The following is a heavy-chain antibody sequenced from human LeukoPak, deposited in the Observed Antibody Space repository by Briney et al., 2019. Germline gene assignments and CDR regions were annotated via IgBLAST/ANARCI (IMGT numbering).Heavy chain of an antibody. D-gene: IGHD2-2*01. Sequence: PGGSLRLSCAASGFTVSSNYMSWVRQAPGKGLEWVSVIYGGGTTYYTDSVKGRFTISRDNSKNTLFLQMNSLRAEDTAVYYCAKDVSLGAPAAISSDYWGQGTLVTVSS. CDR2: IYGGGTT. CDR1: GFTVSSNY. V-gene: IGHV3-53*01. CDR3: AKDVSLGAPAAISSDY. J-gene: IGHJ4*02.